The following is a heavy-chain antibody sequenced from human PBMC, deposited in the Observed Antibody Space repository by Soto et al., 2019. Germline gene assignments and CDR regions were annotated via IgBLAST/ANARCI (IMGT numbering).Heavy chain of an antibody. V-gene: IGHV6-1*01. J-gene: IGHJ4*02. CDR2: TYYRSKWYS. CDR3: VRLGYGSWNSYFDY. D-gene: IGHD1-7*01. CDR1: GDSVSSNSAA. Sequence: SQTLSLTCAISGDSVSSNSAAWNWIRQSPSRGLEWLGRTYYRSKWYSDYAVSVKSRITINPDTSKNQFSLQLNSVTPEDTAVYNCVRLGYGSWNSYFDYWGQGTLVTVSS.